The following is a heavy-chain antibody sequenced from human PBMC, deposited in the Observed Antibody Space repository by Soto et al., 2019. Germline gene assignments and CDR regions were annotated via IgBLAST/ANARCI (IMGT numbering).Heavy chain of an antibody. CDR1: GGSISNYY. CDR2: IYYAGST. D-gene: IGHD1-26*01. Sequence: QVQLQESVPGLVKPSETLSLTCSVSGGSISNYYWNWIRQSPGKGLEWLGDIYYAGSTNYSPSLKIRVTLSVVVSNHHFSLELASVTAALTAVYYWALGASSGKYFDFRGPGKVVCVSS. CDR3: ALGASSGKYFDF. J-gene: IGHJ4*02. V-gene: IGHV4-59*08.